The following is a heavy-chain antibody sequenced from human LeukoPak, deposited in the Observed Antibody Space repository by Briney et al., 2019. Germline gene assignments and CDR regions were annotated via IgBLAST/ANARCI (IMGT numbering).Heavy chain of an antibody. Sequence: GGSLRLSCAASGFSVSSNYMSWVRQAPGKGLEWVSAISGSGGSTYYADSVKGRFTISRDNSKNTLYLQMNSLRAEDTAVYYCAKEGEQWLAYFDYWGQGTLVTVSS. CDR2: ISGSGGST. D-gene: IGHD6-19*01. V-gene: IGHV3-23*01. CDR1: GFSVSSNY. J-gene: IGHJ4*02. CDR3: AKEGEQWLAYFDY.